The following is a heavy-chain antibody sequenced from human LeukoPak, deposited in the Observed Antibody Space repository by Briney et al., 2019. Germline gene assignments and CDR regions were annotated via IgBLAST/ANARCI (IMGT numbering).Heavy chain of an antibody. D-gene: IGHD2-21*01. V-gene: IGHV3-7*01. CDR1: GFTFSSYW. Sequence: GGSLRLSCAASGFTFSSYWMSWVRQAPGKGLEWVANIKQDGSEKYYVDSVKGRFTISRDNAKNSLYLQMNSLRAEDTAVYYCARAIADYCYYYMDVWGKGTTVTVSS. CDR2: IKQDGSEK. CDR3: ARAIADYCYYYMDV. J-gene: IGHJ6*03.